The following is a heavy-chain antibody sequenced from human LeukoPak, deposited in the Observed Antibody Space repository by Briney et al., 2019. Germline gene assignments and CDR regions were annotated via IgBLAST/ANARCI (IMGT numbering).Heavy chain of an antibody. V-gene: IGHV3-9*03. J-gene: IGHJ4*02. Sequence: GRSLRLSCAPSGYTFDDYAMHCVRQAPGKGVEWVSDISWNSVSIGYADSVKGRFTISRDNAKNSLYLQMNSLRAEDMALYYCAKDSLRYYDSSGSTYYFDYWGQGTLVTVSS. CDR1: GYTFDDYA. D-gene: IGHD3-22*01. CDR3: AKDSLRYYDSSGSTYYFDY. CDR2: ISWNSVSI.